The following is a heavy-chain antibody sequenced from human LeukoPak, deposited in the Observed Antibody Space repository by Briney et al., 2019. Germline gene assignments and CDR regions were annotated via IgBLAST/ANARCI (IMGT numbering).Heavy chain of an antibody. V-gene: IGHV3-33*06. CDR3: AKEISLNDAFDI. CDR1: GFTFSSYG. D-gene: IGHD2-15*01. CDR2: IWDDGNK. Sequence: GRSLRLSCAASGFTFSSYGMHWVRQAPGKGLEWVAIIWDDGNKYYADSVKGRFTISRDNSTNTLYLQINSLRAEDTAMYYCAKEISLNDAFDIWGQGTMVTVSS. J-gene: IGHJ3*02.